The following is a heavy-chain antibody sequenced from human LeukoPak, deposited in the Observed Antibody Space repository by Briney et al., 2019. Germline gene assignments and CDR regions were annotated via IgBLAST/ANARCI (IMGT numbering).Heavy chain of an antibody. CDR2: INTDGRDT. D-gene: IGHD1-7*01. J-gene: IGHJ4*02. Sequence: PGGSLRLSCAASGFSFRSYFMYWVRQAPGKGLVWVSRINTDGRDTEYADSVKGRFTISRDNAKNTLYMQMNSLREEDTAVYYCLAYNWNYPDYWGQGTLVTVSS. CDR1: GFSFRSYF. V-gene: IGHV3-74*03. CDR3: LAYNWNYPDY.